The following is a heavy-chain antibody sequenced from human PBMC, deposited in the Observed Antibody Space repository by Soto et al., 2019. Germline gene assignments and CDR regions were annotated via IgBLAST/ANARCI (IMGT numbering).Heavy chain of an antibody. CDR2: IIPIYGNT. J-gene: IGHJ4*02. Sequence: GASVKVSCKASGYTFTSYGISWVRQAPGQGLDWMGGIIPIYGNTNYAQKFQGRVTITTDESTSTAYMELSSLRSEDTAVYYCARERSRVVVTANRLYYFDYWGQGTLVTVSS. CDR1: GYTFTSYG. D-gene: IGHD2-21*02. CDR3: ARERSRVVVTANRLYYFDY. V-gene: IGHV1-69*05.